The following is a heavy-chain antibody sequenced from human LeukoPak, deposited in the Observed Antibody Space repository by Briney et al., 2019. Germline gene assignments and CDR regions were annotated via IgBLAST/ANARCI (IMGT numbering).Heavy chain of an antibody. D-gene: IGHD3-10*01. CDR2: IYYSGST. V-gene: IGHV4-39*07. J-gene: IGHJ3*02. CDR3: AREGRFGSQRGAFDI. CDR1: GGSISSSSYY. Sequence: PSETLSLTCTVSGGSISSSSYYWGWIRQPPGKGLEWMGNIYYSGSTYYNPSLKSRVTISVDTSKNQFSLKLSSVTAADTAVYYCAREGRFGSQRGAFDIWGQGTMVTVSS.